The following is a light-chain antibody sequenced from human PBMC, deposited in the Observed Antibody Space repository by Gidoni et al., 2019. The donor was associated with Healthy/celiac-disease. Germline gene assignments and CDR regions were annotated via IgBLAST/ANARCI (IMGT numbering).Light chain of an antibody. CDR3: QQRSNLFT. V-gene: IGKV3-11*01. CDR1: QSVSSY. CDR2: DAS. Sequence: IVLPQSPATLSLSPVESATLSCRASQSVSSYLAWYQQKPGQAPRLLINDASNRATGIPARLSGSGYGTDLNLNISRIETEDFAVYYCQQRSNLFTFGPGTKVEIK. J-gene: IGKJ3*01.